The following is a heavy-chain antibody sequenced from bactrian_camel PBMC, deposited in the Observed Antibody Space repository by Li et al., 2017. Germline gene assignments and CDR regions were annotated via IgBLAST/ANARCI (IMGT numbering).Heavy chain of an antibody. V-gene: IGHV3-2*01. Sequence: HVQLVESGGNLVQPGRSLRLSCAPSGFSVHRWHMSWVRQGPGKGLEWVGEINENGWKTWYADSVKGRFTASRDNAKGILYPQMNDLKPEDTAMYYCAADRERCTYCDGLGEEYCPGLGPEGQGTQVTVS. CDR1: GFSVHRWH. D-gene: IGHD1*01. CDR2: INENGWKT. CDR3: AADRERCTYCDGLGEEYCPGLGP. J-gene: IGHJ6*01.